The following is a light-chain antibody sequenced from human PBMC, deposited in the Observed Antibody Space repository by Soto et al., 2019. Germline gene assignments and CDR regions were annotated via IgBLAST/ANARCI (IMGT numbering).Light chain of an antibody. CDR1: QDIRKY. CDR3: QQYASVPYA. V-gene: IGKV1-33*01. CDR2: GAS. J-gene: IGKJ2*01. Sequence: DIQMTQSPSSLSASVGDRVTITCQASQDIRKYLSWYQQEPGKAPKLLIYGASNLEPGVPSRLSGGGSGTDFFFTISSLRPEDIAPYYRQQYASVPYAFGRGTKLEIK.